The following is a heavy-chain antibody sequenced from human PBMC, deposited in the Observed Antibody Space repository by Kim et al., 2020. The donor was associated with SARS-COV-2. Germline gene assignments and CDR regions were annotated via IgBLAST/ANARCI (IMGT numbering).Heavy chain of an antibody. CDR3: AKAGGGSSWPWDY. CDR2: IRRTGDST. Sequence: GGSLRLSCAASGFTFRNYAMTWVRQAPGKGLVWVSFIRRTGDSTYYADSVKGRFTISRDNSKNTLHLQMNSLRADDTAVYYCAKAGGGSSWPWDYWGQGTLVTVSS. CDR1: GFTFRNYA. D-gene: IGHD6-13*01. V-gene: IGHV3-23*01. J-gene: IGHJ4*02.